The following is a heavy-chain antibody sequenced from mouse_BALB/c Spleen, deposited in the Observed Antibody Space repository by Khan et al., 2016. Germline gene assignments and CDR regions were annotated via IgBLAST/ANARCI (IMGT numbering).Heavy chain of an antibody. J-gene: IGHJ2*01. Sequence: QVQLQQSGAELMKPGASVKISCKATGYTFSSYWIEWVKQRPGHGLEWIGEILPGSGSTNYNETFRGRATFTAATSSNTAYMQLSSLTSEDSAVDYCERTDRRGYFDYWGQGTTLTVSS. CDR2: ILPGSGST. V-gene: IGHV1-9*01. CDR3: ERTDRRGYFDY. CDR1: GYTFSSYW.